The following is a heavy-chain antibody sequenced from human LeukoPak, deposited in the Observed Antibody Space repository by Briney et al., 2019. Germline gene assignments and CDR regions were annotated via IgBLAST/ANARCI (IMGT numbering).Heavy chain of an antibody. CDR3: AKDAASSSSCFDY. Sequence: GGSLRLSCAASGFTFSSYAMHWVRQAPGKGLEWVAVIWYDGSNKYYADSVKGRFTISRDNSKNTLYLQMNSLRAEDTAVYYCAKDAASSSSCFDYWGQGTLVTVSS. CDR2: IWYDGSNK. D-gene: IGHD6-6*01. CDR1: GFTFSSYA. J-gene: IGHJ4*02. V-gene: IGHV3-33*06.